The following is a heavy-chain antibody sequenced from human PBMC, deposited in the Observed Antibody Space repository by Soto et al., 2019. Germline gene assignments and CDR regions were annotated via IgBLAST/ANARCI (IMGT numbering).Heavy chain of an antibody. Sequence: LRLSCAASGFTFSSYGMHWVRQAPGKGLEWVAVISYDGSNKYYADSVKGRFTISRDNSKNTLYLQMNSLRAEDTAVYYCAKESIVVVIAPLPDAFDIWGQGTMVTVSS. CDR2: ISYDGSNK. J-gene: IGHJ3*02. V-gene: IGHV3-30*18. CDR3: AKESIVVVIAPLPDAFDI. D-gene: IGHD2-21*01. CDR1: GFTFSSYG.